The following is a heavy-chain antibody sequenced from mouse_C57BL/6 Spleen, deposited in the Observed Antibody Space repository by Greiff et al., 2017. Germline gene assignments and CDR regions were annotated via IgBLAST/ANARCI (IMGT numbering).Heavy chain of an antibody. CDR3: ARELYHYYAMDY. D-gene: IGHD2-12*01. J-gene: IGHJ4*01. CDR2: INPSNGGT. CDR1: GYTFTSYW. V-gene: IGHV1-53*01. Sequence: VKLQQPGTELVKPGASVKLSCKASGYTFTSYWMHWVKQRPGQGLEWIGNINPSNGGTNYNEKFKSKATLTVDKSSSTAYMQLSSLTSEDSAVYYCARELYHYYAMDYWGQGTSVTVSS.